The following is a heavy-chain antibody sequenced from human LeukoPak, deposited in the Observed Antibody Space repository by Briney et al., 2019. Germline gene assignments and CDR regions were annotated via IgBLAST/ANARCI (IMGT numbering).Heavy chain of an antibody. CDR1: GFTFSSYA. Sequence: AGGSLRLSCAASGFTFSSYAMHWVRQAPGKGLEWVSSISSSSSYIYYADSVKGRFTISRDNAKNSLYLQMNSLRAEDTAVYYCARVKSSGYRRWFDYWGQGTLVTVSS. J-gene: IGHJ4*02. CDR3: ARVKSSGYRRWFDY. CDR2: ISSSSSYI. V-gene: IGHV3-21*01. D-gene: IGHD3-22*01.